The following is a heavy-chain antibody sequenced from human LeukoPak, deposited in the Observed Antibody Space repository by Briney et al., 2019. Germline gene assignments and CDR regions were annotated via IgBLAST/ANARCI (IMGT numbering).Heavy chain of an antibody. CDR2: ISSSSSTI. Sequence: PGGSLRLSCAASGFTFSSYSMNWVRQAPGNGLEWVSYISSSSSTIYYADSVKGRFTISRDNAKNSLYLQMNSLRDEDTAVYYCARDGYSSSWYLSLGFDYWGQGTLVTVSS. CDR3: ARDGYSSSWYLSLGFDY. D-gene: IGHD6-13*01. V-gene: IGHV3-48*02. CDR1: GFTFSSYS. J-gene: IGHJ4*02.